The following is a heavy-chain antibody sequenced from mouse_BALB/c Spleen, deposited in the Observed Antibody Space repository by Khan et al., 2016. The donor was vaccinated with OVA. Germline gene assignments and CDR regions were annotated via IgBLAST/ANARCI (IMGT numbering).Heavy chain of an antibody. Sequence: QLEESGPNLVKPSQSLSLTCTVTGYSITGGYSWHWIRQFPGNKLEWMGYIHYSGSTNYNPSLKSRISITRDTSKNQFFLQLNSVTTEDTATYYCARSGTTVVAYWYFDVWGAGTTVTVSS. V-gene: IGHV3-1*02. CDR1: GYSITGGYS. J-gene: IGHJ1*01. CDR3: ARSGTTVVAYWYFDV. CDR2: IHYSGST. D-gene: IGHD1-1*01.